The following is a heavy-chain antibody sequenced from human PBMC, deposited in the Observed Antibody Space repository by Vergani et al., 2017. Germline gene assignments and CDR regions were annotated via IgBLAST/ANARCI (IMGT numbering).Heavy chain of an antibody. J-gene: IGHJ3*02. V-gene: IGHV3-30-3*01. Sequence: QVQLVESGGGVVQPGRSLRLSCAASGFTFSRYAMHWVGQAPGKGLEWVAVISYDGSNKYYSDSVEGRFTISRDNSKHTLYMQMNRLRAEDTAVYYCARIIMITFGGAFDIWGQGTMVTVSS. CDR1: GFTFSRYA. CDR3: ARIIMITFGGAFDI. D-gene: IGHD3-16*01. CDR2: ISYDGSNK.